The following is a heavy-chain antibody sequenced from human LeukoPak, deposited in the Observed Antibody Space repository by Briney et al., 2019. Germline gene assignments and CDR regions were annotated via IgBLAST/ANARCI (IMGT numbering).Heavy chain of an antibody. CDR1: GGSISSSSYY. CDR3: ARVKDCSSASCYNLVYYYYMDV. D-gene: IGHD2-2*02. J-gene: IGHJ6*03. V-gene: IGHV4-39*01. Sequence: PSETLSLTCTVSGGSISSSSYYWGWIRQPPGKGLEWIGSIYYSGSTYYNPSLKSRVTISVDTSKNQFSLKLSSVTAADTAVYYCARVKDCSSASCYNLVYYYYMDVWGKGTTVTVSS. CDR2: IYYSGST.